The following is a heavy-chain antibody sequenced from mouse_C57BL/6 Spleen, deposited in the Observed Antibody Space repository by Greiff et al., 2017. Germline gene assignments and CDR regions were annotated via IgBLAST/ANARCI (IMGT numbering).Heavy chain of an antibody. CDR3: ARPHYYGSSYSFDY. CDR2: INPNYGTT. V-gene: IGHV1-39*01. J-gene: IGHJ2*01. D-gene: IGHD1-1*01. CDR1: GYSFTDYN. Sequence: VHVKQSGPELVKPGASVKISCKASGYSFTDYNMNWVKQSNGKSLEWIGVINPNYGTTSYNQKFKGKATLTVDQSSSTAYMQLNSLTSEDSAVYYCARPHYYGSSYSFDYWGQGTTLTVSS.